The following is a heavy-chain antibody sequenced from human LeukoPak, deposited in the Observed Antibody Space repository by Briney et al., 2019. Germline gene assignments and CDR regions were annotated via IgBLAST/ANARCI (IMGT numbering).Heavy chain of an antibody. CDR1: EFDFSSHA. CDR2: IKTKTSGGTT. J-gene: IGHJ4*02. D-gene: IGHD3-3*01. V-gene: IGHV3-15*01. Sequence: GGSLRLSCAASEFDFSSHAMTWVRQAPGKGLEWIGRIKTKTSGGTTDYIAPVKGRFTISRDDSKNMLYLQMSSLKTEDTAVYYCTTISAIFGVVIPDYWGQGTLVTVSS. CDR3: TTISAIFGVVIPDY.